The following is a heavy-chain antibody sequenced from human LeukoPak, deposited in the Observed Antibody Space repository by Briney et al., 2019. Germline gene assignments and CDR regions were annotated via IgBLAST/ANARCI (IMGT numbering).Heavy chain of an antibody. CDR1: GGSISSYY. Sequence: SETLSLTCTVSGGSISSYYWSWIRQPPGKGLEWIGYIYYSGSTNYNPSLKSRVTISVDTSKYQFSLKLSSVTAADTAVYYCARGGSYYYFDYWGQGTLVTVSS. D-gene: IGHD1-26*01. J-gene: IGHJ4*02. CDR2: IYYSGST. V-gene: IGHV4-59*01. CDR3: ARGGSYYYFDY.